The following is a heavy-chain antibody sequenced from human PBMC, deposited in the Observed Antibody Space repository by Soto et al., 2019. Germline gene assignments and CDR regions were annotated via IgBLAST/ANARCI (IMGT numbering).Heavy chain of an antibody. CDR3: TTGGVVVECDDY. CDR1: GFSFNKAS. V-gene: IGHV3-15*07. J-gene: IGHJ4*02. Sequence: EVQLVESGGGLVKPGGSLRLSCAASGFSFNKASMNWVRQAPGKGLEWVGRIKGNTDGGTTAYAAPVKGRFTISRDDSKKTVFLQISSPTTEDTALYYCTTGGVVVECDDYWGQGTLVIVSA. D-gene: IGHD2-15*01. CDR2: IKGNTDGGTT.